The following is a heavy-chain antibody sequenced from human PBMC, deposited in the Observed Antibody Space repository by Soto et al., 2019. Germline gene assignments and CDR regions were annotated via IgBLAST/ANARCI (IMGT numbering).Heavy chain of an antibody. Sequence: EVQLLESGGGSVQPGKSLRLSCAASGFTFSSYAMSWVRQAPGKGLEWVSVISGSGGSTYYADSVKGRFTISRDNSKNTLYLQMNNLRAEDTAVYYCAKGLPERRSAYYRYYWFDPWGQGTLVTVSS. J-gene: IGHJ5*02. CDR1: GFTFSSYA. CDR3: AKGLPERRSAYYRYYWFDP. CDR2: ISGSGGST. V-gene: IGHV3-23*01. D-gene: IGHD3-3*01.